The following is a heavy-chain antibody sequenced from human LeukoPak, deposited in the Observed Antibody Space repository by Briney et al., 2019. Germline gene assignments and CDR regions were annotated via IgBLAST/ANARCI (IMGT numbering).Heavy chain of an antibody. Sequence: SETLSLTCAVSGGSISSSNWWSWVRQPPGKGLEWIGEIYHSGSTNYNPSLKSRVTISVDKSKNQFSLKLSSVTAADTAVYYCARGGKYCSSTSCYGHNWFDPWGQGTLVTVSS. J-gene: IGHJ5*02. CDR2: IYHSGST. V-gene: IGHV4-4*02. CDR3: ARGGKYCSSTSCYGHNWFDP. CDR1: GGSISSSNW. D-gene: IGHD2-2*01.